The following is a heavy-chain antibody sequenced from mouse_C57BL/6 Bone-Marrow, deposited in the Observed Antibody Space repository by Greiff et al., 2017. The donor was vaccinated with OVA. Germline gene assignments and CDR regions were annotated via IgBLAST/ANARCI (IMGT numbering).Heavy chain of an antibody. V-gene: IGHV10-3*01. CDR2: IRSKSSNYAT. J-gene: IGHJ3*01. CDR3: VRDLGYDYFAWFAY. D-gene: IGHD2-4*01. Sequence: EVQRVESGGGLVQPKGSLKLSCAASGFTFNTYAMHWVRQAPGKGLEWVARIRSKSSNYATYYADSVKDRFTISRDDSQSMLYLQMNNLKTEDTAMYYCVRDLGYDYFAWFAYWGQGTLVTVSA. CDR1: GFTFNTYA.